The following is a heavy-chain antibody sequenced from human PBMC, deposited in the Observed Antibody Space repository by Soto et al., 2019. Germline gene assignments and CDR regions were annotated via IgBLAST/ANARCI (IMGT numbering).Heavy chain of an antibody. J-gene: IGHJ4*01. CDR1: GGNFCSYA. V-gene: IGHV1-69*13. Sequence: PAKVSCKPSGGNFCSYAINWVRQPPGAGLEWMEGRIPIFGTANYAQKFQGRVTINEDETTSTAYMELSSLRYEDTAVYYWARGKRITIFGFDYWG. CDR2: RIPIFGTA. D-gene: IGHD3-3*01. CDR3: ARGKRITIFGFDY.